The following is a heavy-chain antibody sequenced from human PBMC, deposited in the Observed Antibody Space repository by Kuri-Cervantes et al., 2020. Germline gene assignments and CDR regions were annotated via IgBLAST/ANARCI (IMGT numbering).Heavy chain of an antibody. CDR1: GGSFSGYY. V-gene: IGHV4-34*01. CDR2: INHSGST. J-gene: IGHJ4*02. CDR3: ARDQLRFLIELIDY. D-gene: IGHD3-3*01. Sequence: SETLSLTCAVYGGSFSGYYWSWIRQPPGKGLEWIGEINHSGSTNYNPSLKSRVTISVDTSKNQFSLKLSSVTAADTAVYYCARDQLRFLIELIDYWGQGTLVTVSS.